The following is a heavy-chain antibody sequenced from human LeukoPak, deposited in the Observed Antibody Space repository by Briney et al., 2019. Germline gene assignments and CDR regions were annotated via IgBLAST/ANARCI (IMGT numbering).Heavy chain of an antibody. J-gene: IGHJ4*02. V-gene: IGHV4-38-2*02. CDR2: IYHGGNT. Sequence: SETLSLTCTVSNYSISDAYYWGWIRQPPGKGLEWIGNIYHGGNTHYNPYLKSRVTISVDTSKNHFSLGLSSVTAADTAVYCCARGDFHDTSGYRDYWGQGTLVTVSS. CDR1: NYSISDAYY. D-gene: IGHD3-22*01. CDR3: ARGDFHDTSGYRDY.